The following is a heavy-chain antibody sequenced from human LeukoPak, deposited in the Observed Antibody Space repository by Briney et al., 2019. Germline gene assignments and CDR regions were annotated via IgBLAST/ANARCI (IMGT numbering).Heavy chain of an antibody. CDR3: TRDGGSFCDFDY. CDR2: INTDGRIT. D-gene: IGHD1-26*01. J-gene: IGHJ4*02. CDR1: GFSFRYFA. V-gene: IGHV3-64*02. Sequence: GGSLRLSCVGSGFSFRYFAIHWVRLAPGKGLEYVSVINTDGRITYYADSVKGRFTISRDNSKNTVYLQMGSLRGDDMAVYYCTRDGGSFCDFDYWGQGALVTVSS.